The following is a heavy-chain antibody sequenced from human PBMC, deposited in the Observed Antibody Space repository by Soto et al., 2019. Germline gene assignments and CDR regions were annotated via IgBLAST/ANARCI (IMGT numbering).Heavy chain of an antibody. J-gene: IGHJ5*01. CDR3: RGRPTTGGLRFGL. CDR1: GDSLRTSVVA. CDR2: ISRSGGT. Sequence: PSGSLYLAXGFSGDSLRTSVVAWTWNRQPPGKALEWVGFISRSGGTTDNPSLRRRGSISLNTSNKQCSLRMGSGTGAETSLYYCRGRPTTGGLRFGLWAEATLVT. D-gene: IGHD1-1*01. V-gene: IGHV4-30-2*01.